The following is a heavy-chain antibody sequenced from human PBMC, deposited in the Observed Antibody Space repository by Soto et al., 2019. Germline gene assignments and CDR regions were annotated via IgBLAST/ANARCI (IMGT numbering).Heavy chain of an antibody. CDR2: IYYSGST. CDR3: ARALYRSSSAHYYYGMDV. J-gene: IGHJ6*02. Sequence: PSETLSLTCTVFGGSISRGGYFWTWIRQHPGKGLEWIGYIYYSGSTYHNPSLKSRVTMSLDTSENQFSLKLSSVTAADTAVYYCARALYRSSSAHYYYGMDVWGQGTTVTVSS. D-gene: IGHD6-6*01. CDR1: GGSISRGGYF. V-gene: IGHV4-31*03.